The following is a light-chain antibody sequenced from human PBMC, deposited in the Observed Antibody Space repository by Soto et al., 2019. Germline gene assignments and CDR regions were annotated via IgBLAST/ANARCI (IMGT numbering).Light chain of an antibody. CDR2: RVT. CDR3: SSYTSIGTFV. Sequence: QSALTQPASVSGSPGQSITISCTGSSSDVGDYNYVSWYQQHPGKAPKLMVYRVTNRPSGVSDRFSGSKSGNTASLTISGLQAEDEADYYCSSYTSIGTFVFGTGTKVTVL. V-gene: IGLV2-14*01. J-gene: IGLJ1*01. CDR1: SSDVGDYNY.